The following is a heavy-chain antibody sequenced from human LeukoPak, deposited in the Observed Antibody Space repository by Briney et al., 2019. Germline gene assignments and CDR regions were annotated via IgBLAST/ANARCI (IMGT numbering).Heavy chain of an antibody. D-gene: IGHD3-3*01. CDR2: ISGSGGST. V-gene: IGHV3-23*01. Sequence: GGSLRLSCAASGFTFSSYAMSWVRQALGKGLEWVSAISGSGGSTYYADSVKGRFTISRDNSKNTLYLQMNSLRAEDTAVYYCAKNGFDFWSGYYSFFDYWGQGTLVTVSS. CDR1: GFTFSSYA. CDR3: AKNGFDFWSGYYSFFDY. J-gene: IGHJ4*02.